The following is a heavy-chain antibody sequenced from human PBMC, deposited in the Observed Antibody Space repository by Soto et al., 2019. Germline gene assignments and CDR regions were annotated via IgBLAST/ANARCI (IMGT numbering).Heavy chain of an antibody. CDR3: ATIPIAVAGDYYGMDV. CDR1: GGSISSSNW. D-gene: IGHD6-19*01. CDR2: IYHSGST. J-gene: IGHJ6*02. Sequence: QVQLQESGPGLVKPSGTLSLTCAVSGGSISSSNWWSWVRQPPGKGLEWIGEIYHSGSTNYNPSRKSRVTISVDKPKNQFSLKLSSVTAADTAVYYCATIPIAVAGDYYGMDVWGQGTTVTVSS. V-gene: IGHV4-4*02.